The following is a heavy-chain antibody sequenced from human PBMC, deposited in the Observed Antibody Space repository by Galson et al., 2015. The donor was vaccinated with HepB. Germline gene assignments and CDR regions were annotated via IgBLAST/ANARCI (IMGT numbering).Heavy chain of an antibody. V-gene: IGHV4-31*03. Sequence: TLSLTCTVPGGSISSGGYYWSWIRQHPGKGLEWIGYIYYSGSTYYNPSLKSRVTISVDTSKNQFSLELSSVTAADTAVYYCARGPILCSSTSCYGSGWFDPWGQGTLVTVSS. CDR3: ARGPILCSSTSCYGSGWFDP. J-gene: IGHJ5*02. CDR2: IYYSGST. CDR1: GGSISSGGYY. D-gene: IGHD2-2*01.